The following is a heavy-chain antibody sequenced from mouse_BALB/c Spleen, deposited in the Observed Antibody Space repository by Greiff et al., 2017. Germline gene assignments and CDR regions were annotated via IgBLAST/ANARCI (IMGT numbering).Heavy chain of an antibody. V-gene: IGHV5-6*01. Sequence: EVKLVESGGDLVKPGGSLKLSCAASGFTFSSYGMSWVRQTPDKRLEWVATISSGGSYTYYPDSVKGRFTISRDNAKNTLYLQMSSLKSEDTAMYYCARQDPRGGYYAMDYWGQGTSVTVSS. CDR2: ISSGGSYT. CDR1: GFTFSSYG. J-gene: IGHJ4*01. D-gene: IGHD3-1*01. CDR3: ARQDPRGGYYAMDY.